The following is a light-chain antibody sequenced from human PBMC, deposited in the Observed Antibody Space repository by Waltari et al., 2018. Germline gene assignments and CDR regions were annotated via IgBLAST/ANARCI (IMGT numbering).Light chain of an antibody. V-gene: IGLV6-57*03. CDR2: DDT. J-gene: IGLJ3*02. Sequence: NFMLTQPHSVSESPGKTVTISCTRSSGSVASNPVQWFQQRPGSAPTTVIYDDTQRPSRVPDRFSGSIDTSSTSASLTFSGLQTEDEADYFCQSFDRNSQRVFGGGTRLTVL. CDR3: QSFDRNSQRV. CDR1: SGSVASNP.